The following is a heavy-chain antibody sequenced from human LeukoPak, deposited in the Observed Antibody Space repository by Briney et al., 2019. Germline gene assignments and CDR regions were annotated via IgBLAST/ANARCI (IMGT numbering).Heavy chain of an antibody. D-gene: IGHD6-6*01. Sequence: GSLRLSCAASGFMFRTYGMHCVRQAPGKGLEWMAFVRDDGSTKYYGDPVKGRFTISRDNSKSTLYLQLNSLRAEDTAVYFCARTVSSSWGFFDSWGQGTLVTVSS. J-gene: IGHJ4*02. CDR2: VRDDGSTK. V-gene: IGHV3-30*02. CDR1: GFMFRTYG. CDR3: ARTVSSSWGFFDS.